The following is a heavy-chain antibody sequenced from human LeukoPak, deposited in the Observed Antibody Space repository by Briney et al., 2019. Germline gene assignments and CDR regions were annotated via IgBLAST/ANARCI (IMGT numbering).Heavy chain of an antibody. CDR2: INQDGSKE. V-gene: IGHV3-7*01. CDR3: VRDGGVSGYDLLDY. D-gene: IGHD5-12*01. CDR1: GFTFSNYW. J-gene: IGHJ4*02. Sequence: GGSLRLSCAASGFTFSNYWMTWVRQAPGKGLEWVAHINQDGSKEYYMDSVKARFTISRDNAKNSLSLQMNSLRAEDTAVYYCVRDGGVSGYDLLDYRGQGTLVTVSS.